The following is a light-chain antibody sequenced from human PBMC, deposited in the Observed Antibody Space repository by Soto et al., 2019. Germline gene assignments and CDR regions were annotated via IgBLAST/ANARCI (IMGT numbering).Light chain of an antibody. CDR3: QQYGGSPIT. J-gene: IGKJ5*01. CDR2: GAS. Sequence: EIVLTQSPGTLSLSPGERATLSCRASQSVSSSLACYLQIPGQAPRLLMSGASNRASGVPVRFSGSGSGTDFTLTITRLEPEDFALYYCQQYGGSPITFGLGTRLEIK. V-gene: IGKV3-20*01. CDR1: QSVSSS.